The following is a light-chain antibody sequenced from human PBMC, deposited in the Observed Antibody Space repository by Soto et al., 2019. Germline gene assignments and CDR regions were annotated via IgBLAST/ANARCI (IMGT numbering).Light chain of an antibody. CDR2: DVS. Sequence: QSVLTQPASVSGSPGQSITISCTGTSSDVGGYNYVSWYQQHPGKAPKLMIYDVSNRPSGVSNRCCGSRSGTTASLTISGLQVEDEAEYYCSAYTSSSTLYVFGPGTKLTVL. V-gene: IGLV2-14*01. CDR3: SAYTSSSTLYV. J-gene: IGLJ1*01. CDR1: SSDVGGYNY.